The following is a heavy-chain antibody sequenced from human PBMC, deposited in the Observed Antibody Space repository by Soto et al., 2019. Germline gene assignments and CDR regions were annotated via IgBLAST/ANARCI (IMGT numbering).Heavy chain of an antibody. J-gene: IGHJ5*02. D-gene: IGHD6-13*01. Sequence: GGSLRLSCAASGFTFTAYAMSWVRQAPGRGLECVSTISSGVGTTYYADSVRGRFTVSRDNSKNTLYLQMNSLRAEDTAVYYCAKRDRIGAATAWFDPWGQGTLVTVSS. CDR2: ISSGVGTT. V-gene: IGHV3-23*01. CDR3: AKRDRIGAATAWFDP. CDR1: GFTFTAYA.